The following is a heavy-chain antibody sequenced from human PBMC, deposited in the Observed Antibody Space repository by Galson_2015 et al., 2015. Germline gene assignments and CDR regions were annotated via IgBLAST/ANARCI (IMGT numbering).Heavy chain of an antibody. CDR2: ISWNSGSI. CDR3: AKTRGHRSYYRAWYFDY. CDR1: GFTFDDYA. Sequence: SLRLSCAASGFTFDDYAMLWVRQAPGKGLEWVSGISWNSGSIGYADSVKGRFTISRDNAKNSLYLQMNSLRAEDTALYYCAKTRGHRSYYRAWYFDYWGQGTLVTVSS. V-gene: IGHV3-9*01. D-gene: IGHD3-10*01. J-gene: IGHJ4*02.